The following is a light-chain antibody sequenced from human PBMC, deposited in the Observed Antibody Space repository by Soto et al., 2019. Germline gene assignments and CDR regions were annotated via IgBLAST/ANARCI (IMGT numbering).Light chain of an antibody. CDR3: QHYDISLFA. Sequence: EIALTQSPDTLSVSPGERATLSCRASQSVSSNLAWYQQKPGQAPRLLIYGASSRATGIPDRFSGSGFGTDFTLTISRLEPEDFAVYYCQHYDISLFAFGPGTKVDIK. CDR2: GAS. CDR1: QSVSSN. J-gene: IGKJ3*01. V-gene: IGKV3-20*01.